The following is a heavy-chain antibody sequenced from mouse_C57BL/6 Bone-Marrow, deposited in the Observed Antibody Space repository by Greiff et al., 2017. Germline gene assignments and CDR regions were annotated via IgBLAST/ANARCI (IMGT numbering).Heavy chain of an antibody. CDR1: GYTFTSYG. Sequence: VQLQQSGAELARPGASVKLSCKASGYTFTSYGISWVKQRTGQGLEWIGEIYPRSGNTYYNEKFKGKATLTADKSSSTAYMELRSLTSEDSAVYFCARRHYGSRNWFAYWGQGTLVTVSA. CDR2: IYPRSGNT. CDR3: ARRHYGSRNWFAY. V-gene: IGHV1-81*01. J-gene: IGHJ3*01. D-gene: IGHD1-1*01.